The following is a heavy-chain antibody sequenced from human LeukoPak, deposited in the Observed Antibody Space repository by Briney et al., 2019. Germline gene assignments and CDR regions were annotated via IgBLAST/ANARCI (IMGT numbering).Heavy chain of an antibody. CDR3: ARLGAYGSGSWNWFDP. D-gene: IGHD3-10*01. Sequence: SPSETLSLTCTVSGGSISSYYWSWIRQPPGKGLEWIGYIYYSGSTNYNPSLKSRVTISVDTSKNQFSLKLSSVTAADTAAYYCARLGAYGSGSWNWFDPWGQGTLVTVSS. CDR2: IYYSGST. V-gene: IGHV4-59*01. CDR1: GGSISSYY. J-gene: IGHJ5*02.